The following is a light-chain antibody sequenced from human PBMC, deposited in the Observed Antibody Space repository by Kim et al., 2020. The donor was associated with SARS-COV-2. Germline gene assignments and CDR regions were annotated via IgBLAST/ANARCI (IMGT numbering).Light chain of an antibody. CDR2: EGT. V-gene: IGLV2-23*01. CDR3: CSYASSTTLF. CDR1: SSDVGSYNL. Sequence: QSALTQPASVSGSPGQSITISCTGTSSDVGSYNLVSWYQQHPGKAPKLIIYEGTKRPSGVSNRFSGSKSGNTASLTISGLQAEDEADYYCCSYASSTTLFLGTGTKVTVL. J-gene: IGLJ1*01.